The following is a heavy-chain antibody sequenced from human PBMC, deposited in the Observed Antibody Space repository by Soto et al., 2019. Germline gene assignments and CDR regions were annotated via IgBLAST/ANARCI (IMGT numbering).Heavy chain of an antibody. CDR1: GRSFSNFG. CDR2: IVPVFGRP. D-gene: IGHD5-12*01. J-gene: IGHJ4*02. CDR3: AREGSGYNF. V-gene: IGHV1-69*13. Sequence: SSVKVSCNGSGRSFSNFGIRRVRQAPGQGLEWMGGIVPVFGRPNYAQRFRGRLTITADESTSTGYMELISLRSDDTAVYYCAREGSGYNFWGQGTQVAVSS.